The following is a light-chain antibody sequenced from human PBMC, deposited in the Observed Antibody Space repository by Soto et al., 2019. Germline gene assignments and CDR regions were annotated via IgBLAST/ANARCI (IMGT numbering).Light chain of an antibody. J-gene: IGKJ1*01. V-gene: IGKV2-28*01. Sequence: IVMNLTLLSLPVAIEGRASVACRARQSVLHSNGYNSLHWYLQKPGQSPQLLFYLGSNRASGVPDRFSGSGSGTDFTLKISRVEAEDVGVYYCMQALQTQTFGQGTKVDTK. CDR3: MQALQTQT. CDR1: QSVLHSNGYNS. CDR2: LGS.